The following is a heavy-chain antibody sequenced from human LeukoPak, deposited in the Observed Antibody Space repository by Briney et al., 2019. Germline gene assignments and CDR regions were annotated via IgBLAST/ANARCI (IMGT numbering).Heavy chain of an antibody. CDR1: GFTFGDYA. CDR2: ISWNSDSI. J-gene: IGHJ4*02. V-gene: IGHV3-9*01. CDR3: ARGPSYGARCDYLEY. D-gene: IGHD4/OR15-4a*01. Sequence: GGSLRLSCAASGFTFGDYAMHWVRQAPGKGLEWVSGISWNSDSIGYADSVKGRFTISRDNAKNSLYLQMNSLRAEDTAVYYCARGPSYGARCDYLEYWGQGTLVTVSS.